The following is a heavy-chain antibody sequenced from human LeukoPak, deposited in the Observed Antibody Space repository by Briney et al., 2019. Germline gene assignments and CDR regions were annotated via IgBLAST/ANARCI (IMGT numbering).Heavy chain of an antibody. CDR2: INHSGST. J-gene: IGHJ4*02. D-gene: IGHD3-10*01. CDR3: ARGDGSGSYPYFDY. V-gene: IGHV4-34*01. Sequence: SETLSLTCAVYGVSFSGYYWSWIRQPPGKGLEWIGEINHSGSTNYNPSLKSRVTISVDTSKNQFSLKLSSVTAADTAVYYCARGDGSGSYPYFDYWGQGTLVTVSS. CDR1: GVSFSGYY.